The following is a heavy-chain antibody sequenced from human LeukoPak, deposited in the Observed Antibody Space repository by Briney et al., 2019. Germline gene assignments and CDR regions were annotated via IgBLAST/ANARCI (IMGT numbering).Heavy chain of an antibody. Sequence: ASVKVSCKASGYTFSSYNINWVRQAPGQGLEWVGWVSGYNGMANHARRLQGRVTMTTDTSTTTAYMELRSLRSDDTAVYYCARSIASTYDAFDIWGQGTMVTVSS. CDR1: GYTFSSYN. V-gene: IGHV1-18*01. CDR3: ARSIASTYDAFDI. J-gene: IGHJ3*02. CDR2: VSGYNGMA. D-gene: IGHD2-21*01.